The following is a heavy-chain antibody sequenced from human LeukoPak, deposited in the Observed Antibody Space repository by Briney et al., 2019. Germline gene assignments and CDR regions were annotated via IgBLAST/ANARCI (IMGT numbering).Heavy chain of an antibody. D-gene: IGHD1-1*01. CDR1: GFTFSSYD. J-gene: IGHJ6*02. Sequence: GGSLRLSCAASGFTFSSYDMHWVRQVIGKGLEWVSAVGVAGDTYYPGSVKGRFTISRENAKNSLYLQMNSLRAGDTAVYYCARGGYNSPYVMDVWGQGTTVTVSS. V-gene: IGHV3-13*01. CDR3: ARGGYNSPYVMDV. CDR2: VGVAGDT.